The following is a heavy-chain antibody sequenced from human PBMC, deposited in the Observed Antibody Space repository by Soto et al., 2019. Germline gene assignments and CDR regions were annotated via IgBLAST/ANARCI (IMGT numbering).Heavy chain of an antibody. CDR1: VYTFTSYG. V-gene: IGHV1-18*01. CDR2: ISAYNGNT. D-gene: IGHD3-9*01. J-gene: IGHJ4*02. Sequence: GASVTVSCKASVYTFTSYGISWVRQAPGQGLEWMGWISAYNGNTNYAQKLQGRVTMTTDTSTSTAYMELRSLRSDDTAVYYCARDGYYDILTGYPYYFDYWGQGTLVTVSS. CDR3: ARDGYYDILTGYPYYFDY.